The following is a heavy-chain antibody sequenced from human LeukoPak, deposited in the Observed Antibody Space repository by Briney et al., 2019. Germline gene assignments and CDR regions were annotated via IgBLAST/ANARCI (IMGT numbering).Heavy chain of an antibody. CDR1: GGTFSSYA. Sequence: ASVKVSCKASGGTFSSYAIRWVRQAAGQGHEWMGRIIPILGIANYAQKFQGRVTITADKSTSTAYMELSSLRSEDTAVYYCAYDSSGYLLGTRQQVPYYFDYWGQGTLVTVSS. J-gene: IGHJ4*02. V-gene: IGHV1-69*04. CDR2: IIPILGIA. D-gene: IGHD3-22*01. CDR3: AYDSSGYLLGTRQQVPYYFDY.